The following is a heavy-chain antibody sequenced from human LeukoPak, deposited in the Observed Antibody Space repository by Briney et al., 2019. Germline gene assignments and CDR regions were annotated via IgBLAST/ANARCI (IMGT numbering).Heavy chain of an antibody. V-gene: IGHV3-48*03. J-gene: IGHJ6*03. D-gene: IGHD6-6*01. CDR2: ISNSGSTI. CDR1: GFTFSSYE. Sequence: GGSLRLSCAASGFTFSSYEMNWVRQAPGKGLEWVSYISNSGSTIYYTDSVKGRFTISRDNAKNSLYLQMNSLRAEDTAVYYCARHGLGIAARLFYYYYMDVWGKGTTVTLSS. CDR3: ARHGLGIAARLFYYYYMDV.